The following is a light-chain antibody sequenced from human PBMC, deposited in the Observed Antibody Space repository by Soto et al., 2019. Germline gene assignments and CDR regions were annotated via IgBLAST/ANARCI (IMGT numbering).Light chain of an antibody. CDR2: GAS. CDR1: QSVSSN. CDR3: QQYINRLT. J-gene: IGKJ4*01. V-gene: IGKV3-15*01. Sequence: EIVMTQSPATLSVSPGERATLSCRASQSVSSNLAWYQQKPGQAPRLLIYGASTRATGIPARFSGSGSGTEFTLTISSLQSEDFAVYYCQQYINRLTFGGGTKVDI.